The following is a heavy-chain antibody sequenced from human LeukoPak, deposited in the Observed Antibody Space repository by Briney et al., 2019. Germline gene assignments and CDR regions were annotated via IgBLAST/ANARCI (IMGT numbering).Heavy chain of an antibody. J-gene: IGHJ4*02. CDR2: IYYSGST. CDR1: GGSIRSGGYY. D-gene: IGHD3-10*01. Sequence: PSETLSLTCTVSGGSIRSGGYYWSWIRQHPGKGLEWIGYIYYSGSTYYNPSLKSQVTISVDTSKNQFSLRLNSVTAADTAVYYCAREIRDNGSGNYIDYWGQGTLVTVSS. CDR3: AREIRDNGSGNYIDY. V-gene: IGHV4-31*01.